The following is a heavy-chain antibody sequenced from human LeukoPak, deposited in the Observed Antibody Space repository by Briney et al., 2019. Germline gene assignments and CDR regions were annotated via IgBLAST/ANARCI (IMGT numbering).Heavy chain of an antibody. CDR3: ARVDELVRWFDP. CDR2: IYYSGST. J-gene: IGHJ5*02. D-gene: IGHD6-13*01. CDR1: GGSISSSSYY. Sequence: SETLSRTCTVSGGSISSSSYYWSWIRQHPGKGLEWIGYIYYSGSTNYNPSLKSRVTISVDTSKNQFSLKLSSVTAADTAVYHCARVDELVRWFDPWGQGTLVTVSS. V-gene: IGHV4-61*01.